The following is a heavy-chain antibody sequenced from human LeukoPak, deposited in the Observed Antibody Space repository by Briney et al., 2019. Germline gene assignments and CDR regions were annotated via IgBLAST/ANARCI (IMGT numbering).Heavy chain of an antibody. D-gene: IGHD3-10*01. J-gene: IGHJ4*02. CDR3: CGGLFYCDY. Sequence: GRSLRLSCAASGFSFSSYGMHWVRQAPGKGLEWVAGISFDGSNKYYADSLKGRFTISRDNSKNTLYMQMNSLRAEDTAVYYCCGGLFYCDYLGQGTLVTVSS. CDR1: GFSFSSYG. CDR2: ISFDGSNK. V-gene: IGHV3-30*03.